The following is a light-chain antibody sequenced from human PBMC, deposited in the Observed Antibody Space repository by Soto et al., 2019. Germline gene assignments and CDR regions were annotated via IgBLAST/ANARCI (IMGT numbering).Light chain of an antibody. Sequence: IVVAHSPATLSVSPGERATLSFGASQSVSSNLAWYQQKPGQAPRLLIYGASTRATGIPARFSGSGSGTEFTLTISSLQSEDFAVYYCQQYNNWPPTFGQGTKVDNK. V-gene: IGKV3-15*01. J-gene: IGKJ1*01. CDR3: QQYNNWPPT. CDR1: QSVSSN. CDR2: GAS.